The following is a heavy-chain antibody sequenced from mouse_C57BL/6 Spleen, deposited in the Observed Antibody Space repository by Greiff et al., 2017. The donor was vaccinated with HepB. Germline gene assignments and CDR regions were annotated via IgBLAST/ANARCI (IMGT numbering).Heavy chain of an antibody. CDR3: AREDDYGSRAMDY. V-gene: IGHV1-76*01. D-gene: IGHD1-1*01. J-gene: IGHJ4*01. CDR2: IYPGSGNT. Sequence: QVQLQQSGAELVRPGASVKLSCKASGYTFTDYYINWVKQRPGQGLEWIARIYPGSGNTYYNEKFKGKATLTAEKSSSTAYMQLSSLTSEDSAVYFCAREDDYGSRAMDYWGQGTSVTVSS. CDR1: GYTFTDYY.